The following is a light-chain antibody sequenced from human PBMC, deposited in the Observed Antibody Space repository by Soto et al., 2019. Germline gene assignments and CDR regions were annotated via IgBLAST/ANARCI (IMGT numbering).Light chain of an antibody. CDR3: CAYAGSGAVV. CDR1: SSDVGSYNL. Sequence: QSALTQPAYVSGSPEQSITISCTGTSSDVGSYNLVSWYQQHPVKAPKVMIYEATQRPSGVSNRFSCSKSGNPASLTIAGLQAEDEADYYCCAYAGSGAVVFGGGTKLTVL. V-gene: IGLV2-23*01. J-gene: IGLJ3*02. CDR2: EAT.